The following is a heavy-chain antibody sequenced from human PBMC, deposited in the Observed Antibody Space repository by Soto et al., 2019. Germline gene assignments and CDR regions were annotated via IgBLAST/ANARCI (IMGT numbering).Heavy chain of an antibody. J-gene: IGHJ4*02. V-gene: IGHV3-15*01. CDR2: IKSKTDGGTT. D-gene: IGHD2-2*01. CDR1: GFTFSNAW. Sequence: GGSLRLSCAASGFTFSNAWMSWVRQAPGKGLEWVGRIKSKTDGGTTDYAAPVKGRFTISRDDSKNTLYLQMNSLKTEDTAVYYCTTDDSVPNQYYFDYWGQGTLVTVSS. CDR3: TTDDSVPNQYYFDY.